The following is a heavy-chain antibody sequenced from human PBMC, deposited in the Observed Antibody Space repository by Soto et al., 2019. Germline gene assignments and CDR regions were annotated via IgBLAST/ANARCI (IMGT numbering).Heavy chain of an antibody. V-gene: IGHV1-18*04. D-gene: IGHD2-21*01. J-gene: IGHJ6*02. CDR3: ARDVFCGGAPACPDMDV. CDR1: GYTFSCYS. Sequence: XSVNDTCQASGYTFSCYSINGVRQAPGQGLEWMGRISGYNGNTNYARTLRGRLTLTTDTSTSTAYMELRSLTSDDTAVYYCARDVFCGGAPACPDMDVWGQGTTVTVSS. CDR2: ISGYNGNT.